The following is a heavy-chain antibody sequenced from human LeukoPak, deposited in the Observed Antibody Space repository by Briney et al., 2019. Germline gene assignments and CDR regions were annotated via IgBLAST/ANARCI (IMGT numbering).Heavy chain of an antibody. D-gene: IGHD6-19*01. Sequence: PGGSLRLSCAASGFTFSSYAMSWVRQAPGKGLAWVSAISGSGGSTYYADSVKGRFTISRDNSKNTLYLQMNSLRAEDTAVYYCAKDPSTLYSSGWYEYYWGQGTLVTVSS. CDR1: GFTFSSYA. V-gene: IGHV3-23*01. J-gene: IGHJ4*02. CDR2: ISGSGGST. CDR3: AKDPSTLYSSGWYEYY.